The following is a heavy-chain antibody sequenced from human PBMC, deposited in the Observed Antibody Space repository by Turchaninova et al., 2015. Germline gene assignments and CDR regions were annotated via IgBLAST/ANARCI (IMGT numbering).Heavy chain of an antibody. CDR2: ISSSSTYI. CDR3: AREKTAAGGDY. V-gene: IGHV3-21*01. D-gene: IGHD6-13*01. CDR1: GCTVRMDY. J-gene: IGHJ4*02. Sequence: VQLVASGGGLVKPGGSLRLAWGASGCTVRMDYRTWFLQAPGKGLEWFSSISSSSTYINYADSVRGRFTISRDNAKNSLYLQMNNLRVEDTAIYFCAREKTAAGGDYWGQGTLVTVSA.